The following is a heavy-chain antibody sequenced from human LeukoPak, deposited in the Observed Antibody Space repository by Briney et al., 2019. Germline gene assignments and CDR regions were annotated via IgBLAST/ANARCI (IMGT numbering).Heavy chain of an antibody. J-gene: IGHJ3*02. Sequence: PSETLSLTCTVSGGSMNSYYWSWIRQPPGKGLEWIGYIYYSGSTNYNPALNSRVTISVDTSKNQFSLKLSSVTAADTAVYYCARFLWSRTNSDAFDIWGQGTMVTVSS. CDR2: IYYSGST. CDR3: ARFLWSRTNSDAFDI. D-gene: IGHD3-10*01. CDR1: GGSMNSYY. V-gene: IGHV4-59*01.